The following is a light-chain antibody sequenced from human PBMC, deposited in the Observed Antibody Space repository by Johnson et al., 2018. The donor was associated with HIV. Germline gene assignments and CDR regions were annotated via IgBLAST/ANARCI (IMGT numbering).Light chain of an antibody. Sequence: QSALTQPPSVSAAPGHQVTISCSGSSSNIANNYVSWYQQFPGTAPKLLIYENNKRPSGIPDRFSGSKSGTSATLGITGLQTGDEADYYCGTWDSSLSAYVFGTGTKVTVL. V-gene: IGLV1-51*02. CDR1: SSNIANNY. CDR2: ENN. CDR3: GTWDSSLSAYV. J-gene: IGLJ1*01.